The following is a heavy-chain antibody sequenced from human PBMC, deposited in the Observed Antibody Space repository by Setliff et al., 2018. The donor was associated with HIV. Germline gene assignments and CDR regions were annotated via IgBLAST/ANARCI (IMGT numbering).Heavy chain of an antibody. J-gene: IGHJ5*01. D-gene: IGHD2-15*01. CDR2: ISHSGRT. CDR3: ARGFEGYCSGASCHWFDS. CDR1: GGSLTDHD. Sequence: PSETLSLTCAVYGGSLTDHDWTWIRQTPAKGLEWIGEISHSGRTNYNPSLKTRLIISRDTSKNQFSLRLSSATVADTAIYYCARGFEGYCSGASCHWFDSWGQGTQVTVSS. V-gene: IGHV4-34*01.